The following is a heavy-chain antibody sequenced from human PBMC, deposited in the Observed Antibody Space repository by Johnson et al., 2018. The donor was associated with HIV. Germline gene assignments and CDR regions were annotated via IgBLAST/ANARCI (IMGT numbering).Heavy chain of an antibody. Sequence: QVQLVESGGGLVQPGGSLRLSCAASGFTFSDYYKSWIRQATGKGLEWVSYISSSGSTIYYADSVKGRFTISRDNSKNTLYLQMNSLRAEDTAVYYCAKDLFSAAAGTRNAFDIWGQGTMVTVSS. CDR2: ISSSGSTI. CDR3: AKDLFSAAAGTRNAFDI. J-gene: IGHJ3*02. V-gene: IGHV3-11*01. D-gene: IGHD6-13*01. CDR1: GFTFSDYY.